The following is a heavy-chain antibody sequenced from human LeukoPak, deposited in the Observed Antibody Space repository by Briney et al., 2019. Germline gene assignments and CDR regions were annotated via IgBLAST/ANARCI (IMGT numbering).Heavy chain of an antibody. Sequence: GGSLRLSCAASGFTSRDYNMNWVRQAPGQGLEWVSYITGSGSSIHYADSVNGRFTISRDNAKNSLYLQMNSLRAEDSAVYYCARSIGLTGGGVDVWGRGTTVTVSS. CDR2: ITGSGSSI. D-gene: IGHD3-9*01. CDR1: GFTSRDYN. V-gene: IGHV3-11*01. J-gene: IGHJ6*02. CDR3: ARSIGLTGGGVDV.